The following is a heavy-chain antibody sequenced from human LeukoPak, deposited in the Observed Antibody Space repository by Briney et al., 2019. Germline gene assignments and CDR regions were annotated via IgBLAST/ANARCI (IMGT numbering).Heavy chain of an antibody. CDR1: GITLSNYG. V-gene: IGHV3-23*01. CDR2: LSGSGGGT. Sequence: GGSLRLSCAVSGITLSNYGMSWVRQAPGKGLEWVAGLSGSGGGTNYADSVQGRFTISRDNPKNTLYLQMNSLRAEDTAVYFCAKRGVVIRVFLVGFHKEANYFDSWGQGALVTVSS. D-gene: IGHD3-10*01. J-gene: IGHJ4*02. CDR3: AKRGVVIRVFLVGFHKEANYFDS.